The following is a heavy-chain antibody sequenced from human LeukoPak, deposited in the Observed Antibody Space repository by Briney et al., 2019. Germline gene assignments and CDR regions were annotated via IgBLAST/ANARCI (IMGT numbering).Heavy chain of an antibody. Sequence: SETLSLTCTISAASISSSSHHWGWIRQHPGKGLEWIGYVYYSGSTYYNPSLKSRVTISVDTSKNQFSLKLSSVTAADTAVYYCARVVPIFGVVTDRVYYFDYWGQGTLVTVSS. CDR3: ARVVPIFGVVTDRVYYFDY. V-gene: IGHV4-31*03. CDR2: VYYSGST. J-gene: IGHJ4*02. D-gene: IGHD3-3*01. CDR1: AASISSSSHH.